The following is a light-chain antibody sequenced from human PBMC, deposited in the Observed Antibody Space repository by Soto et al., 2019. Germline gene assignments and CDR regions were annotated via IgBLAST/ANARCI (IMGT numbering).Light chain of an antibody. CDR2: DAS. CDR3: QLYCHGKLPPHT. V-gene: IGKV3D-20*01. Sequence: EIVLTQSPATLSFSPGERATLSCGASQSVNTNYLAWYQHKPGLAPRLLMYDASSRATGIPDRFSGSGSGTDFTLTTSRLEAEDWAVYYCQLYCHGKLPPHTFGHGTKLEIK. J-gene: IGKJ2*01. CDR1: QSVNTNY.